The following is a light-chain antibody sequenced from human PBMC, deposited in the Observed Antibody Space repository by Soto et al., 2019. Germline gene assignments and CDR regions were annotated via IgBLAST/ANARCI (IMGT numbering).Light chain of an antibody. V-gene: IGLV2-14*01. CDR2: DVT. Sequence: VLTQPASLSWSPGQSVTISWTGTSSDAGGYNSVCWYRQDPRKAPKVMIYDVTNRPSVISNPVSGSKSRNTASATICGRQAQDDAYYYGSSFTRIITYVFGTGTKVTVL. J-gene: IGLJ1*01. CDR1: SSDAGGYNS. CDR3: SSFTRIITYV.